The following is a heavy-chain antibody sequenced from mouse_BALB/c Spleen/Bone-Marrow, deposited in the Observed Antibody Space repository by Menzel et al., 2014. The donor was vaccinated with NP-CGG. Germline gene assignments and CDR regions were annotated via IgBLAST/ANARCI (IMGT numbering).Heavy chain of an antibody. J-gene: IGHJ3*01. CDR2: IDPSDSET. CDR3: ERKKSNLVFGFPY. D-gene: IGHD2-2*01. V-gene: IGHV1-61*01. Sequence: QVQLQQSGAELVRPGASVKLSCKASGYTFTSYWMNWVKQRPGQGLEWIGMIDPSDSETHYNQMFKDKATLTVDKSSSTAYMQLSSWTWEAFAVFLCERKKSNLVFGFPYGGQGPLVT. CDR1: GYTFTSYW.